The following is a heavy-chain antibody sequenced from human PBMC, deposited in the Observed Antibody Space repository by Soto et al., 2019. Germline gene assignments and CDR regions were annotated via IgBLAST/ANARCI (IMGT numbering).Heavy chain of an antibody. J-gene: IGHJ4*02. D-gene: IGHD3-10*01. Sequence: EVQLLQSGGGLVQPGGSLRLSCEASGFIFSNYAMSWVRQVPGKGLEWVSDISGGGDNTYYTDSVRGRFTISRDNPKNTVYLQMDSLRAEDTAVYYCAKNRRARGVDYWGQGTLVTVSS. CDR2: ISGGGDNT. V-gene: IGHV3-23*01. CDR1: GFIFSNYA. CDR3: AKNRRARGVDY.